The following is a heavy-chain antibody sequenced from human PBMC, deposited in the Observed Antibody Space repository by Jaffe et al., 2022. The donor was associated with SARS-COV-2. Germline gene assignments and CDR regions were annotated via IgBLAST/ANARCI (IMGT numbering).Heavy chain of an antibody. CDR2: ISSSSSYI. D-gene: IGHD3-16*01. J-gene: IGHJ6*02. CDR3: ARGSGEPWDYYYGMDV. CDR1: GFTFSSYS. Sequence: EVQLVESGGGLVKPGGSLRLSCAASGFTFSSYSMNWVRQAPGKGLEWVSSISSSSSYIYYADSVKGRFTISRDNAKNSLYLQMNSLRAEDTAVYYCARGSGEPWDYYYGMDVWGQGTTVTVSS. V-gene: IGHV3-21*01.